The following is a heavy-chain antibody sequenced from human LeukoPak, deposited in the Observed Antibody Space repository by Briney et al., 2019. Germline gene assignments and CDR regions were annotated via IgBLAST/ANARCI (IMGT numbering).Heavy chain of an antibody. V-gene: IGHV1-18*01. Sequence: GASVTVSCKASGYTFTSYGISWVRQAPGQGLEWMGWISAYNGNTNYAQKLQGRVTMTTDTSTSTAYMELRSLRSDDTAVYYCAIPVRGVISWFDPWGQGTLVTVSS. J-gene: IGHJ5*02. D-gene: IGHD3-10*01. CDR3: AIPVRGVISWFDP. CDR2: ISAYNGNT. CDR1: GYTFTSYG.